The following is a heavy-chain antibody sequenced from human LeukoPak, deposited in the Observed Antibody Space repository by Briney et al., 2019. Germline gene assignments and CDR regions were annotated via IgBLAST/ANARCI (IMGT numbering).Heavy chain of an antibody. D-gene: IGHD1-1*01. J-gene: IGHJ4*02. Sequence: ASVKVSCKASGYTFISYDIDWVRQAPGQGLEWMGWINPNSGGTNYAQKFQGRVTMTRDTSISTAYMELSRLRSDDTAVYYCASLDKGNDVVFDYWGQGTLVTVSS. CDR1: GYTFISYD. CDR2: INPNSGGT. V-gene: IGHV1-2*02. CDR3: ASLDKGNDVVFDY.